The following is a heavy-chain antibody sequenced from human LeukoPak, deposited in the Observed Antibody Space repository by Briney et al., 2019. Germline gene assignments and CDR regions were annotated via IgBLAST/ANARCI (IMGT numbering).Heavy chain of an antibody. D-gene: IGHD6-19*01. J-gene: IGHJ4*02. CDR3: AKRPVYNSGWYYFEY. Sequence: GGSLRLSCAASGFTFSSYGMSWVRQAPGKGLEWVSTITNSGGSTYYADSVKGWFAIATDNSKNTLYLQMNSLRAEDTAVYHCAKRPVYNSGWYYFEYWGQGTLVTVSS. V-gene: IGHV3-23*01. CDR2: ITNSGGST. CDR1: GFTFSSYG.